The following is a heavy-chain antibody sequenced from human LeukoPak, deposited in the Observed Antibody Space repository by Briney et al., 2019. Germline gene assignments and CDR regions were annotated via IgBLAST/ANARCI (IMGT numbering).Heavy chain of an antibody. D-gene: IGHD2-2*01. Sequence: PSETLSLTCAVSGYSISSGYYWGWIRQPPGKGLEWIGNIYHSGSTYYNPSLKSRVTISVDTSKNQFSLKLSSVTAADTAVYYCARLRVVPAANDYWGQGTLVTVSS. CDR2: IYHSGST. J-gene: IGHJ4*02. CDR1: GYSISSGYY. CDR3: ARLRVVPAANDY. V-gene: IGHV4-38-2*01.